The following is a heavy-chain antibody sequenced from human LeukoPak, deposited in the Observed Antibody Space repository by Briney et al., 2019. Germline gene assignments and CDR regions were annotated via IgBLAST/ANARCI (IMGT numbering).Heavy chain of an antibody. CDR2: VSAYNGNT. CDR1: GYTFTSDV. D-gene: IGHD6-13*01. Sequence: AAVKVSCKASGYTFTSDVISWVRQAPGQGLEWMGWVSAYNGNTNYAQKLQGRVTMTTDTSTSTAYMELRSLRSDDTAVYYCARGLRYSSSWYYFDYWGQGTLVTVSS. CDR3: ARGLRYSSSWYYFDY. J-gene: IGHJ4*02. V-gene: IGHV1-18*04.